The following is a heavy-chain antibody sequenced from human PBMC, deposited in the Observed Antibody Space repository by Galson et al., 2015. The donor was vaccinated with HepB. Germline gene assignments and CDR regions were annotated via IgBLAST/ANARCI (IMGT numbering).Heavy chain of an antibody. CDR2: ISGSGGNT. CDR1: GFTFSSYP. CDR3: ATHPGLAATG. Sequence: SLRLSCAASGFTFSSYPMSWVRQAPGKGLEWVSAISGSGGNTYYADSVKGRFTISRDNSKNMLYVLMNSLRAEDTAVYYCATHPGLAATGWGQGTLVTVSS. J-gene: IGHJ4*02. V-gene: IGHV3-23*01. D-gene: IGHD6-13*01.